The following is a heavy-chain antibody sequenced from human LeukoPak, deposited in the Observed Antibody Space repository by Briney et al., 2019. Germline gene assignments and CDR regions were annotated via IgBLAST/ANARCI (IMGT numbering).Heavy chain of an antibody. CDR3: ARGGSPGGLLGY. CDR2: IYYSGST. J-gene: IGHJ4*02. V-gene: IGHV4-59*01. D-gene: IGHD1-26*01. CDR1: GGSISSYY. Sequence: SETLSLTCTVSGGSISSYYWSWIRQPPGKGLEWTGYIYYSGSTNYNPSLKSRVTISVDTSKNQFSLKLSSVTAADTAVYYCARGGSPGGLLGYWGQGTLVTVSS.